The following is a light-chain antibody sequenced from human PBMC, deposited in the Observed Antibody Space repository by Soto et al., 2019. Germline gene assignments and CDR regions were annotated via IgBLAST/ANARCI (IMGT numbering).Light chain of an antibody. CDR3: QQYGSSPLVT. J-gene: IGKJ5*01. V-gene: IGKV3-20*01. CDR1: QSVSSSY. CDR2: GAS. Sequence: EIVLTQSPGTLSLSPGERATLSCRASQSVSSSYLAWYQQKPGQAPRLLIYGASNMATGIPDRFSGSGSGTDFTLTISRLEPEDFAVYYCQQYGSSPLVTFGQGTRLEIK.